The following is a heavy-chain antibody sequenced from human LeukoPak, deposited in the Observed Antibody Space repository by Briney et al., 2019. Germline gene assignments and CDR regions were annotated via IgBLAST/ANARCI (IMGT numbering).Heavy chain of an antibody. D-gene: IGHD2-2*01. CDR2: ISSSSSYI. V-gene: IGHV3-21*01. CDR1: GFTFSSYS. CDR3: ARDKVVPAVYYYYGMDV. J-gene: IGHJ6*02. Sequence: PGGSLRLSCAASGFTFSSYSMNWVRQAPGKGLEWVSSISSSSSYIYYADSVKGRFTISRDNAKNSLYLQMNSLRAEDTAVYYCARDKVVPAVYYYYGMDVWGQGTTVTVSS.